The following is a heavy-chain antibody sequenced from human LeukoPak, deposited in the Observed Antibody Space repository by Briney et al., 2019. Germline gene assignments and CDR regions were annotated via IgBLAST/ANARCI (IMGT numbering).Heavy chain of an antibody. CDR2: ISYDGSNK. CDR1: GFTFSSYG. V-gene: IGHV3-30*18. J-gene: IGHJ4*02. Sequence: PGGSLRLSCAASGFTFSSYGMHWVRQAPGKGLEWVAVISYDGSNKYYADSVKGRFTISRDNSKNTLYLQMNSLRAEDTAVYYCVKGSSSSRPYYFDYWGQGTLVTVSS. CDR3: VKGSSSSRPYYFDY. D-gene: IGHD6-6*01.